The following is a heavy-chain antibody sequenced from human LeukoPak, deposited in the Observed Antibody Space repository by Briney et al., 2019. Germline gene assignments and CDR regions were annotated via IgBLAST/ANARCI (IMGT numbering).Heavy chain of an antibody. Sequence: GGSLRLSCAASGFTFSSYWMSWIRQAPGKGLEWVANIKEDGSEKYYVDSVRGRFTISRDNAKNSLYLQMSSLRAEDTAVYYCARGGRPDYWGQGTLVTVSS. D-gene: IGHD3-10*01. V-gene: IGHV3-7*01. J-gene: IGHJ4*02. CDR2: IKEDGSEK. CDR3: ARGGRPDY. CDR1: GFTFSSYW.